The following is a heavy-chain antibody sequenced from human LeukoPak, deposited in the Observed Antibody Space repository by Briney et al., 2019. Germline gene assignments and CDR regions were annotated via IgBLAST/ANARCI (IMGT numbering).Heavy chain of an antibody. D-gene: IGHD2-2*01. Sequence: PGASLRLSCVTSGFIFSSYGIHWVRQAPGKGLEWVAWHFASNNYYAESVRGRFTMSRDNSKSTLYLQMDSLRVEDTAVYYCARDLCSTTSCFDYWGQGTLVSVSS. CDR3: ARDLCSTTSCFDY. CDR1: GFIFSSYG. J-gene: IGHJ4*02. V-gene: IGHV3-33*01. CDR2: HFASNN.